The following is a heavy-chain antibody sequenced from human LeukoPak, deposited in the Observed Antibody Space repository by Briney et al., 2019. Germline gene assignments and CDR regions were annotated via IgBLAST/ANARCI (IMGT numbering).Heavy chain of an antibody. CDR3: ARAGEYYISSVYYYDY. CDR1: GFTFSSYA. CDR2: ISYDGSNK. V-gene: IGHV3-30-3*01. J-gene: IGHJ4*02. Sequence: GGSLRLSCAASGFTFSSYAMHWVRQAPGKGLEWVAVISYDGSNKYYADSVKGRFTISRDNSKNTLYLQMNSLRAEDTAVYYCARAGEYYISSVYYYDYWGQETLVTVSS. D-gene: IGHD3-22*01.